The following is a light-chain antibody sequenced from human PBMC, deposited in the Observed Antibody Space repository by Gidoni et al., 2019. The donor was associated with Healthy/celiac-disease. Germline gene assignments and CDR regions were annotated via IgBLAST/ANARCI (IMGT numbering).Light chain of an antibody. V-gene: IGKV1-39*01. Sequence: DIQMTQSPSSLSASVGDRVTITCRTSQSISSYLNWYQQKPGKAPKLLIYAASSLQSGVPSRFSGSGSGTDFTLTISSLQPEDFATYYCQQSYSTLTFGGXTKVGIK. CDR3: QQSYSTLT. J-gene: IGKJ4*01. CDR2: AAS. CDR1: QSISSY.